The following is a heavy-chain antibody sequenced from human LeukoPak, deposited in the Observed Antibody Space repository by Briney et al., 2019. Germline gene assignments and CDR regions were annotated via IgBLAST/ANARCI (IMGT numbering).Heavy chain of an antibody. J-gene: IGHJ6*03. V-gene: IGHV4-34*01. CDR3: ARARWLQPDWGSYHMDV. D-gene: IGHD5-24*01. CDR2: INHTGAT. Sequence: PSETLSLTCVVSGGSFSGYYWTWIRQSPGKGLEWIGEINHTGATNYNPALKSRVTISTDTSKNQFSLRVTSVNFADMAVYYCARARWLQPDWGSYHMDVWGKGTTVTVSS. CDR1: GGSFSGYY.